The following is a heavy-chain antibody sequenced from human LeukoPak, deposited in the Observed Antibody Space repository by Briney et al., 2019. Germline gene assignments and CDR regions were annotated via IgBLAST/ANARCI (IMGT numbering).Heavy chain of an antibody. V-gene: IGHV3-30-3*01. Sequence: GGSLRLSCAASRFPFNTFAMHWVRQAPGKGLEWVAVISSDGSNKKYGDSVKGRFTISKDNSKNTLYLQMNSLRAEDTAVYYCARGLFTGGTYFGFWGQGTLVTVSS. D-gene: IGHD1-26*01. J-gene: IGHJ4*02. CDR3: ARGLFTGGTYFGF. CDR1: RFPFNTFA. CDR2: ISSDGSNK.